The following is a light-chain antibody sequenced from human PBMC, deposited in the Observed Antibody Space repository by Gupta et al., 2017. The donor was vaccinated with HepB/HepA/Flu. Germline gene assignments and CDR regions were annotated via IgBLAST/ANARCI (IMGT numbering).Light chain of an antibody. J-gene: IGKJ3*01. CDR2: AAS. V-gene: IGKV1-39*01. CDR3: QQTDSSPNT. CDR1: QSISDF. Sequence: DLQMTQSPSSLSASVGDRINISCRASQSISDFLNWYQQRPGKAPKLLIYAASTVQTGVPSEFSGSGSGTDFTLTIGRLQPEDFATYYCQQTDSSPNTFGHGTIVDVK.